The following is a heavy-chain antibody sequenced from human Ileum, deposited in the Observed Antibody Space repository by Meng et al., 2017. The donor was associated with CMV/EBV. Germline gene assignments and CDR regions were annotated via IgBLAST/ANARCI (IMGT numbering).Heavy chain of an antibody. J-gene: IGHJ4*01. V-gene: IGHV3-74*01. CDR2: VYTDGTSI. Sequence: GESLKISCAASGFTLSTYWMHWVRQTPGQGLVWVSRVYTDGTSICYADAVKGRFTISRDNAKNTLYLQMNGLRADDTAVYYCARGQAAGGYVYIDYWGQGTRVTVSS. CDR3: ARGQAAGGYVYIDY. D-gene: IGHD5-12*01. CDR1: GFTLSTYW.